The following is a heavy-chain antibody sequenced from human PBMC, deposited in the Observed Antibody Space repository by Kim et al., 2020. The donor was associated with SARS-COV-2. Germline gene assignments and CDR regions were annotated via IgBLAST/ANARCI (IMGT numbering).Heavy chain of an antibody. CDR3: ARYSSSWYSVFDY. Sequence: GGSLILSCAASGFTFSSYSMNWVRQAPGKGLEWVSSISSSSSYIYYADSVKGRFTISRDNAKNSLYLQMNSLRAEDTAVYYCARYSSSWYSVFDYWGQGTLVTVSS. D-gene: IGHD6-13*01. V-gene: IGHV3-21*01. J-gene: IGHJ4*02. CDR2: ISSSSSYI. CDR1: GFTFSSYS.